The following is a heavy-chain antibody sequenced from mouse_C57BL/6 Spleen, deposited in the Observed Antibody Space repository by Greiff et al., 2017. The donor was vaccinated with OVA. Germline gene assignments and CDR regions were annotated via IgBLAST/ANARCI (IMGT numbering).Heavy chain of an antibody. D-gene: IGHD1-1*01. CDR2: IYYSGTI. CDR3: ARDEGDYYGSSYGFAY. Sequence: EVKLLESGPGLVKPSQTVFLTCTVTGISITTGNYRWSWIRQFPGNKLEWIGYIYYSGTITYNPSLTSRTTITRDTPKNQFFLEMNSLTAEDTATYYCARDEGDYYGSSYGFAYWGQGTLVTVSA. V-gene: IGHV3-5*01. J-gene: IGHJ3*01. CDR1: GISITTGNYR.